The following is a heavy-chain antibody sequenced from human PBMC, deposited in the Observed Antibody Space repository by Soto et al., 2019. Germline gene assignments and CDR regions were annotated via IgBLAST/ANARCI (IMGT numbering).Heavy chain of an antibody. CDR3: ARHVPAAGYYYGMDV. J-gene: IGHJ6*02. CDR1: GGTFSSYA. CDR2: IIPIFGTA. V-gene: IGHV1-69*12. Sequence: QVQLVQSGAEXXKPGSSVKVSCKASGGTFSSYAISWVRQAPGQGLEWMGGIIPIFGTANYAQKFQGRVTITADESTSPAYMELSSLRSEDTAVYYCARHVPAAGYYYGMDVWGQGTTVTVSS. D-gene: IGHD2-2*01.